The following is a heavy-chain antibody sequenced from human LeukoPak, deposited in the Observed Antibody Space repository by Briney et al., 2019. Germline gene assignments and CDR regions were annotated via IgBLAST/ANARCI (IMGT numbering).Heavy chain of an antibody. D-gene: IGHD2-15*01. CDR2: IIPIFGTA. Sequence: SVKVSCKASGGTFSSYAISWVRQAPGQGLEWMGGIIPIFGTANYAQKFQGRATITADESTSTAYMELSSLRSEDTAVYYCARERGDCSGGSCYVDAFDIWGQGTMVTVSS. V-gene: IGHV1-69*01. J-gene: IGHJ3*02. CDR3: ARERGDCSGGSCYVDAFDI. CDR1: GGTFSSYA.